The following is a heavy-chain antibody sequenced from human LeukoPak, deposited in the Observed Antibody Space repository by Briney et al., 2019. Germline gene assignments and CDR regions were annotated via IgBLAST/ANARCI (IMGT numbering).Heavy chain of an antibody. CDR1: GDNFNNYW. Sequence: GESLKISCKGFGDNFNNYWIVWVRQMPGKGLEWMGVIYLDDSETKYSPSFQGQVTISADKSISTAYLQWSSLKASDTAMYYCAKIRDGYNFVFDYWGQGTLVTVSS. D-gene: IGHD5-24*01. CDR3: AKIRDGYNFVFDY. J-gene: IGHJ4*02. CDR2: IYLDDSET. V-gene: IGHV5-51*01.